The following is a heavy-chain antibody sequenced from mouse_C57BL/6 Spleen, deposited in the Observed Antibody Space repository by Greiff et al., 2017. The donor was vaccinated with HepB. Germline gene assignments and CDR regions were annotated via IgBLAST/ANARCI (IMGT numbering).Heavy chain of an antibody. Sequence: EVNLVESGGGLVKPGGSLKLSCAASGFTFSSYAMSWVRQTPEKRLEWVATISDGGSYTYYPDNVKGRFTISRDNAKNNLYLQMSHLNSEDTAIYYCAREYYGSSSTCFAYWGQGTLFTVSA. CDR1: GFTFSSYA. CDR3: AREYYGSSSTCFAY. D-gene: IGHD1-1*01. V-gene: IGHV5-4*01. J-gene: IGHJ3*01. CDR2: ISDGGSYT.